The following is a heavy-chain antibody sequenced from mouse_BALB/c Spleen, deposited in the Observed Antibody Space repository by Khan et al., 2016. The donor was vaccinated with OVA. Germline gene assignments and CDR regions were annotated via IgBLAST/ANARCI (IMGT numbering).Heavy chain of an antibody. V-gene: IGHV1-7*01. J-gene: IGHJ2*01. CDR3: ERDRSDD. Sequence: QVQLQQSGAELAKPGASVKMSCKASGYTFTTYWLHWVKQRPGQGLEWIGYINPTSAYTDYNEKFKDKATLSADKSSSTAYMQLSSLTSEDSGVYYCERDRSDDWGKGTTRKGSS. CDR1: GYTFTTYW. CDR2: INPTSAYT.